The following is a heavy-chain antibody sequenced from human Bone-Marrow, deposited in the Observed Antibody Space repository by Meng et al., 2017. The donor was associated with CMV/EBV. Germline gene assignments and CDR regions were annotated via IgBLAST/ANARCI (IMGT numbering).Heavy chain of an antibody. CDR1: GFTFSTYS. V-gene: IGHV3-48*04. J-gene: IGHJ4*02. CDR2: ISSSSSTM. Sequence: GESLKISCAASGFTFSTYSMNWVRQAPGKGLEWVSYISSSSSTMYYADSVRGRFTISRDNAKNSLYLQMNSLRAEDTAVYHCAREVTKMTTVRSEEGASDYWGQGTLVTVSS. D-gene: IGHD4-11*01. CDR3: AREVTKMTTVRSEEGASDY.